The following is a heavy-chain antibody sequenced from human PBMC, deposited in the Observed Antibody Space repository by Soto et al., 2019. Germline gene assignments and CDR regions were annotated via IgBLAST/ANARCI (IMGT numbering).Heavy chain of an antibody. V-gene: IGHV1-3*01. CDR1: GYTFTSYA. CDR2: INAGNGNT. Sequence: ASVKVSCKASGYTFTSYAMHWVRQAPGQRLEWMGWINAGNGNTKYSQKFQGRVTITRDTSASTAYMELSSLRSEDTAEYYYEGADEILTGYYTCDYWGQETLVTVSS. CDR3: EGADEILTGYYTCDY. D-gene: IGHD3-9*01. J-gene: IGHJ4*02.